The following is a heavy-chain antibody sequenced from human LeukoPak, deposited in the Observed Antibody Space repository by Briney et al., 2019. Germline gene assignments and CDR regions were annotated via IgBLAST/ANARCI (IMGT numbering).Heavy chain of an antibody. V-gene: IGHV3-48*01. CDR3: ARDDFRWGSSSVSY. Sequence: PGGSLRLSCAASGFTFSSYSMNWVRQAPGKGLEWVSYISSSSSTIYYADSVEGRFTISRDNAKNSLYLQMNSLRAEDTAVYYCARDDFRWGSSSVSYWGQGTLVTVSS. CDR1: GFTFSSYS. D-gene: IGHD6-6*01. J-gene: IGHJ4*02. CDR2: ISSSSSTI.